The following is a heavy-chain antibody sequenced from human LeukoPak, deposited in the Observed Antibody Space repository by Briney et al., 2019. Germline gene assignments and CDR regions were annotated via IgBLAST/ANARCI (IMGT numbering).Heavy chain of an antibody. V-gene: IGHV4-59*01. CDR1: GGSISSYY. CDR2: IYYSGST. Sequence: PSETLSLTCTVSGGSISSYYWSWIRQPPGKGLEWIGYIYYSGSTNYNPSLKSRVTISVDTSKNQFSLKLSSVTAADTAVYYCAREPGPGYYYDSSGYYFAYWAREPWSPSPQ. J-gene: IGHJ4*02. D-gene: IGHD3-22*01. CDR3: AREPGPGYYYDSSGYYFAY.